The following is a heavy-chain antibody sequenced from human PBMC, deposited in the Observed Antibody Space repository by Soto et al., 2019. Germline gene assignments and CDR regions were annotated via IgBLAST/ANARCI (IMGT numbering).Heavy chain of an antibody. V-gene: IGHV1-18*04. CDR1: GYTFANYG. Sequence: ASVKVSCKASGYTFANYGLNWVRQAPGQELEWMGWISAYNGNTNYAQKFRGRVTMTTDTSTSTSYMELRSLRSDDTAVYYCARGSDSSGYYSYFDSWGQGALVTVSS. CDR3: ARGSDSSGYYSYFDS. CDR2: ISAYNGNT. D-gene: IGHD3-22*01. J-gene: IGHJ4*02.